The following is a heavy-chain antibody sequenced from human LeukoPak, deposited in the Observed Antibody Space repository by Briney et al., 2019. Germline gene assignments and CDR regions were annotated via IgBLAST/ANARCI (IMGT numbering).Heavy chain of an antibody. D-gene: IGHD1-14*01. V-gene: IGHV1-3*03. CDR3: ARGNRNSVDY. J-gene: IGHJ4*02. Sequence: ASVKVSCKASGYTFTSYSIHWVRQAPGQSLAWMGWINTGNGNTKYSQELQGRVTITRDTFANTACMELSSLRSDDMAVYYCARGNRNSVDYWGQGTLVTVSS. CDR1: GYTFTSYS. CDR2: INTGNGNT.